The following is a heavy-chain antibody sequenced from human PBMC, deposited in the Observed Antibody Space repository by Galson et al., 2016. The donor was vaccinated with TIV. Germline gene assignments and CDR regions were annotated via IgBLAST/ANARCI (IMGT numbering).Heavy chain of an antibody. Sequence: SVKVSCKASGVTFSSYAISWVRQAPGQGLEWMGGLIPMFGITNYAQRFQGRVTITADGSTSTAYKELSSLRSEDTAVYYCARSNSYNFYYMAVWGQGTTVTVSS. CDR3: ARSNSYNFYYMAV. CDR2: LIPMFGIT. V-gene: IGHV1-69*13. D-gene: IGHD2/OR15-2a*01. CDR1: GVTFSSYA. J-gene: IGHJ6*03.